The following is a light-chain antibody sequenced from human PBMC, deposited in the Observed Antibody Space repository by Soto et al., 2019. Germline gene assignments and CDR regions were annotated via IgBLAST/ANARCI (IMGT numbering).Light chain of an antibody. Sequence: QSALTQPASVSGSPGQSITISCTGTSSDIGGYNYVSWYQQHPGKAPKLMIYDVSNRPSGVSNRFSGSKSGNTASLIISGLQGEDEADYYCSSYTRSSTLYVVFGGGTKVTVL. V-gene: IGLV2-14*01. J-gene: IGLJ2*01. CDR1: SSDIGGYNY. CDR2: DVS. CDR3: SSYTRSSTLYVV.